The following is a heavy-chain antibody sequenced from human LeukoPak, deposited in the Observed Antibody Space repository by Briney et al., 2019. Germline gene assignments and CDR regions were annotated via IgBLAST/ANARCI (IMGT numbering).Heavy chain of an antibody. CDR2: IYPGDSDT. CDR1: GYFFTSYW. Sequence: GESLKISCKGSGYFFTSYWIPWVRQMPGKSLEWRGVIYPGDSDTRSSPSFQGEVTMSADKSISTAYLQWSSLKASDTAMYYCARSYGSGSYGGAFDIWGQGTMVTVSS. D-gene: IGHD3-10*01. J-gene: IGHJ3*02. V-gene: IGHV5-51*01. CDR3: ARSYGSGSYGGAFDI.